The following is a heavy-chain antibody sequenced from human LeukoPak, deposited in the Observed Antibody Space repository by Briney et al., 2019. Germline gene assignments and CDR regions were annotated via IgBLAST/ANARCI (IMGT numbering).Heavy chain of an antibody. CDR1: GFTFSSYA. D-gene: IGHD3-22*01. CDR2: ISGSGGST. CDR3: AKDISPMIVGLGDH. J-gene: IGHJ5*02. Sequence: QPGGSLRLSCAASGFTFSSYAMSWVRQAPGKGLEWVSGISGSGGSTYHADSVKGRFTISRDNSKNTLYLQMNSLRAEDTAVYYCAKDISPMIVGLGDHWGQGTLVTVSS. V-gene: IGHV3-23*01.